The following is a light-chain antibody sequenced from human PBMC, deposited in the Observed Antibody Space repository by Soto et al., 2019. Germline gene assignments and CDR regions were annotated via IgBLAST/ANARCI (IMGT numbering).Light chain of an antibody. CDR1: QDISNN. V-gene: IGKV1-16*02. CDR2: AAS. CDR3: QQYNSYPRT. J-gene: IGKJ3*01. Sequence: DIQMTQSPSSLSASVGDRVTITCRASQDISNNLAWFQQKPGQAPKSLIYAASSLQSGVPSKFSGSGSGTDFTLTISSLQPEDFATYYCQQYNSYPRTFGPGTKVDIK.